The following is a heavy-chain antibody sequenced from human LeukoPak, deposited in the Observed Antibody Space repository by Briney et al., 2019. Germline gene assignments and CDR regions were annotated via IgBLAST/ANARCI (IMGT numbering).Heavy chain of an antibody. V-gene: IGHV3-30*04. Sequence: GGSLRLSCAAFGFTFSTYAMHWVRQAPGKGLEWVAFISYDGSNKYYADSVKGRFTISRDNAKNTLYLQMNSLRAEDTAVYYCARSRRYYFDYWGQGTLVTVSS. CDR3: ARSRRYYFDY. CDR2: ISYDGSNK. J-gene: IGHJ4*02. CDR1: GFTFSTYA.